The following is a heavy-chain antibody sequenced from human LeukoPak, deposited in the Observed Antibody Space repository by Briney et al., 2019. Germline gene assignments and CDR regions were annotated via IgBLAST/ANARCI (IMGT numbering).Heavy chain of an antibody. CDR3: ARASYDSSGYRVFDY. D-gene: IGHD3-22*01. V-gene: IGHV1-2*02. CDR1: GYTFTAYY. J-gene: IGHJ4*02. CDR2: INPNSGAT. Sequence: ASVKVSCKASGYTFTAYYMHWVRQAPGQGLEWMGWINPNSGATNYAQKFQGRVTMTRDTSISTAYMELGSLRSEDTAVYYCARASYDSSGYRVFDYWGQGTLVTVSS.